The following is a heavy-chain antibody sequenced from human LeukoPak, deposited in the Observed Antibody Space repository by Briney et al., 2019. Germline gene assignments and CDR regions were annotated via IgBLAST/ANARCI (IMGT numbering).Heavy chain of an antibody. Sequence: GGSLRLSCAASGFSFSSYSMNWVRQAPGKGLEWVSYISRSSSSIFYADSVKGRFTISRDNAKNSLYLEMNSLRDGDTAVYYCAGCPISGIHYVMDVWGQGTTVTVSS. D-gene: IGHD1-20*01. CDR3: AGCPISGIHYVMDV. CDR1: GFSFSSYS. J-gene: IGHJ6*02. V-gene: IGHV3-48*02. CDR2: ISRSSSSI.